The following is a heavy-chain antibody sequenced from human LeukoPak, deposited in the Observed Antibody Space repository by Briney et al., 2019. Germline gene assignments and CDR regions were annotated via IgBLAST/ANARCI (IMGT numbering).Heavy chain of an antibody. CDR3: AKEVWTRGYDPIDY. Sequence: GGSLRLSCAASGFIFSSYWVHWVRHAPGKGLAWVSRINTDGSSTSYADSVKGRFTISRDNAKNTLYLQMNSLRAEDTAVYYCAKEVWTRGYDPIDYWGQGTLVTVSS. CDR2: INTDGSST. V-gene: IGHV3-74*01. J-gene: IGHJ4*02. CDR1: GFIFSSYW. D-gene: IGHD2-2*01.